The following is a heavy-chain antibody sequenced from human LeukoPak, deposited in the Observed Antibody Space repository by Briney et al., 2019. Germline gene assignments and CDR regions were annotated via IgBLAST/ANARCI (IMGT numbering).Heavy chain of an antibody. Sequence: PGGSLRLSCAASGFTFSSYGMHWVRQAPGKGLEWVAVIWYDGSNKYYADSVKGRFTISRDNSKNTLYLQMNSLRAEDTAMYYCASPALGQVTMKPWGQGTLVTVSS. CDR3: ASPALGQVTMKP. CDR2: IWYDGSNK. CDR1: GFTFSSYG. V-gene: IGHV3-33*01. D-gene: IGHD3-22*01. J-gene: IGHJ5*02.